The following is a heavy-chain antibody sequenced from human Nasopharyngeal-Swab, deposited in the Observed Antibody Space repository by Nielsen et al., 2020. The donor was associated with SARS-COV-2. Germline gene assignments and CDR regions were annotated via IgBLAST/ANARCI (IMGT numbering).Heavy chain of an antibody. CDR2: ISWNSGSI. Sequence: GGSLRLSCAASEFTFDDYAMHWVRQAPGKGLEWVSGISWNSGSIGYADSVKGRFTISRDNAKNSLYLQMNSLRAEDTALYYFPSLFLSTVFYSEYGMDVWGQGTTVTVSS. V-gene: IGHV3-9*01. CDR1: EFTFDDYA. CDR3: PSLFLSTVFYSEYGMDV. J-gene: IGHJ6*02. D-gene: IGHD2-21*01.